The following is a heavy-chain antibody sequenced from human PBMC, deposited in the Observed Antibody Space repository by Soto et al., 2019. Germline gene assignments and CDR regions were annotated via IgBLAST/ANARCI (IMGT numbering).Heavy chain of an antibody. Sequence: QVQLVQSGAEVKKPGSSVKVSCKAPGGNFSSNGIRWVRQAPGQGLELMGGIIPTFGTTNYAHKFRGRVTITADASTGTAYMELSSLRSDDTAVYYCAGASDSTWYNWLDPWGQGTLVTVSS. CDR2: IIPTFGTT. CDR3: AGASDSTWYNWLDP. D-gene: IGHD5-18*01. V-gene: IGHV1-69*01. CDR1: GGNFSSNG. J-gene: IGHJ5*02.